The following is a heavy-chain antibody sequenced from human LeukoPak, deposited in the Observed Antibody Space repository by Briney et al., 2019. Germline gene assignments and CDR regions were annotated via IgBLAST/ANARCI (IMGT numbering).Heavy chain of an antibody. CDR3: VRGSAAGDY. CDR2: INSDGSSA. CDR1: GFTFSNYR. Sequence: GGSLRLSCAASGFTFSNYRMHWVRQAPGKGLVWVSRINSDGSSASYADSVKGRFTMSRDNAKNTLYLQMNSLRAEDTAVYYCVRGSAAGDYWGQGTLVTVSS. V-gene: IGHV3-74*01. D-gene: IGHD3-10*01. J-gene: IGHJ4*02.